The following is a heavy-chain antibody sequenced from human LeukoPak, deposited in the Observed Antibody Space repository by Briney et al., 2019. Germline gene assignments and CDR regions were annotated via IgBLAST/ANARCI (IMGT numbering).Heavy chain of an antibody. J-gene: IGHJ4*02. V-gene: IGHV3-23*01. CDR3: TKTGAPAGVHPHN. Sequence: GGSLRLSCAASGFTFSTYGMTWVRHAPGKGLEWVSSIYGSGADTFFADSVRGRFTISRDNSKNTLYLLINSLRAEHTALYYCTKTGAPAGVHPHNWGQGTLVTVSS. CDR1: GFTFSTYG. CDR2: IYGSGADT. D-gene: IGHD6-13*01.